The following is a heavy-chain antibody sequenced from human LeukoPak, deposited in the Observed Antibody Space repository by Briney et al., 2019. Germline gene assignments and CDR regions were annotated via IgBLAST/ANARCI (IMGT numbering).Heavy chain of an antibody. Sequence: GGSLRLSCAASGFTFSNFAMMWVRQAPGKGLEWVSSITGDYATYSADPAKGRFTTPRDNSKNIVYLQMNSLRDDDTAVYYRAIGAASGLVDWFDPWGQGTLVTVSS. D-gene: IGHD3-22*01. CDR1: GFTFSNFA. CDR2: ITGDYAT. J-gene: IGHJ5*02. V-gene: IGHV3-23*01. CDR3: AIGAASGLVDWFDP.